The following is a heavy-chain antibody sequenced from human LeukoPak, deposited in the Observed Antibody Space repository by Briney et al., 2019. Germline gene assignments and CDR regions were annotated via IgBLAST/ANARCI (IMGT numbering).Heavy chain of an antibody. D-gene: IGHD3-3*01. J-gene: IGHJ4*02. CDR2: INSDGSST. CDR1: GFTFSSYW. V-gene: IGHV3-74*01. CDR3: ATTRQDYDFWSGYRPIDY. Sequence: GGSLRLSCAASGFTFSSYWMHWVRQAPGKGLVWVSRINSDGSSTSYADSVKGRFTISRDNAKNTLYLQMNSLRAEDTAVYYCATTRQDYDFWSGYRPIDYWGQGTLVTVSS.